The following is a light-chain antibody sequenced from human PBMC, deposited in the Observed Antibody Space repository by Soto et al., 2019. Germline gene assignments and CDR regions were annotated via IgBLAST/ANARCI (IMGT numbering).Light chain of an antibody. J-gene: IGKJ4*01. CDR2: STS. CDR1: QDISGW. CDR3: KQSKSFPLT. V-gene: IGKV1-12*01. Sequence: DIQMTQSPSTLSASVGARVPITCRASQDISGWLAWYQQKPGKAPKVLIYSTSNLQSGVPSRFSGSRSATDFTLTISSLQPEDFATYYCKQSKSFPLTFGGGTKVDIK.